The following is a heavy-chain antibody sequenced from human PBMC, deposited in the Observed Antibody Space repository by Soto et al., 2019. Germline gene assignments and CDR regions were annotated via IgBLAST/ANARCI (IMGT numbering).Heavy chain of an antibody. Sequence: SETLSLTCTVSGGSISSGDYYWSWIRQPPGKGLEWIGYIYYSGSTYYNPSLKSRVTISVDTSKNQFSLKLSSVTAADTAVYYCARDNQHFESSNSEYYFDYWGQGTLVTVSS. CDR2: IYYSGST. D-gene: IGHD4-4*01. CDR3: ARDNQHFESSNSEYYFDY. J-gene: IGHJ4*02. CDR1: GGSISSGDYY. V-gene: IGHV4-30-4*01.